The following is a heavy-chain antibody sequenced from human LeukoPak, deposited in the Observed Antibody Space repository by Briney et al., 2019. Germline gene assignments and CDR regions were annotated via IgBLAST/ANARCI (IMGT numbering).Heavy chain of an antibody. J-gene: IGHJ4*02. CDR2: IKSKTDGGTT. Sequence: GGSLRLSCAASGFTFSNAWMSWVRQAPGKGLEWVGRIKSKTDGGTTDYAAPVKGRFTISRDDSKNTLYLQMNSLKTEDTAVYYCTTDPTIRESMIVVGYYDYWGQGTLVTVSS. D-gene: IGHD3-22*01. CDR3: TTDPTIRESMIVVGYYDY. CDR1: GFTFSNAW. V-gene: IGHV3-15*01.